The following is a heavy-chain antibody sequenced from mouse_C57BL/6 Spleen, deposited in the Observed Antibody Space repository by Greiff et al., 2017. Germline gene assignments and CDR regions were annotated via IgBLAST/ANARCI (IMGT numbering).Heavy chain of an antibody. Sequence: EVMLVESGGGLVKPGGSLKLSCAASGFTFSDYGMHWVRQAPEKGLEWVAYISSGSSTIYYADTVKGRFTISRDNAKNTLFLQMTSRRSEDTAMYYCANQIYYDYWYFDVWGTGTTVTVSS. J-gene: IGHJ1*03. CDR2: ISSGSSTI. CDR3: ANQIYYDYWYFDV. V-gene: IGHV5-17*01. CDR1: GFTFSDYG. D-gene: IGHD2-4*01.